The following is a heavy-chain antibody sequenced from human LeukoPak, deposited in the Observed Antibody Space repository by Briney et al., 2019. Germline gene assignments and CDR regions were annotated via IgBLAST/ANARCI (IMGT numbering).Heavy chain of an antibody. CDR1: GFTFSSSA. D-gene: IGHD3-22*01. J-gene: IGHJ4*02. CDR2: ISYDGSNK. CDR3: ATKAGDYYYDSSGQTLDY. V-gene: IGHV3-30-3*01. Sequence: GGSLRLSCAASGFTFSSSAMHWVRQAPDKGLEWVAVISYDGSNKYYADSVKGRFTISRDNSKNTLYLQMNSLRAEDTAVYYCATKAGDYYYDSSGQTLDYWGQGTLVTVSS.